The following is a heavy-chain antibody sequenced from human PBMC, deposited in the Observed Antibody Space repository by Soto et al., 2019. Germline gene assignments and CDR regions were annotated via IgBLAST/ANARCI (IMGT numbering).Heavy chain of an antibody. CDR2: IYYSGST. J-gene: IGHJ5*02. Sequence: SETLSLTCTVSRGSISNYFWTWIRQSPGRGLEWIGYIYYSGSTNYNPSLKSRVTISVDTSKNQFSLKLSSVTAADTAVYYCASYLDYGDYTAFDPWGQGTLVTVSS. CDR1: RGSISNYF. D-gene: IGHD4-17*01. CDR3: ASYLDYGDYTAFDP. V-gene: IGHV4-59*01.